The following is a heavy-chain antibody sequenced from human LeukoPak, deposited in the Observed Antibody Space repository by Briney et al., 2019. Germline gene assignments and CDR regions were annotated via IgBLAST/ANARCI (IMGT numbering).Heavy chain of an antibody. V-gene: IGHV3-30-3*01. CDR1: GFTFSSYA. CDR3: ARGLDGSGTYYKVWFDP. J-gene: IGHJ5*02. D-gene: IGHD3-10*01. CDR2: ISYDGSNK. Sequence: GRSLRLSCAASGFTFSSYAMHWVRQAPGKGLEWVAVISYDGSNKYYADSVKGRFTISRDNSKNTLYLQMNSLRAEDTAVYYCARGLDGSGTYYKVWFDPWGQGTLVTVSS.